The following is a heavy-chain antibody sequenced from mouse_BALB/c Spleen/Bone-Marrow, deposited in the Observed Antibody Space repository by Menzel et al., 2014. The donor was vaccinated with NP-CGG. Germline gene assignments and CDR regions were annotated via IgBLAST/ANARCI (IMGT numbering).Heavy chain of an antibody. Sequence: EVQLQQSGPELVKPGASVKISCKTSGYTFNDYTMHWVRQSHGKSLEWIGSINPNNGGSSCNQKFKAKATLTIDKSSSTPYMELRSLTSEDSAVYYCARAVHFDYWGQGTTLTVSS. CDR3: ARAVHFDY. V-gene: IGHV1-22*01. CDR2: INPNNGGS. J-gene: IGHJ2*01. CDR1: GYTFNDYT.